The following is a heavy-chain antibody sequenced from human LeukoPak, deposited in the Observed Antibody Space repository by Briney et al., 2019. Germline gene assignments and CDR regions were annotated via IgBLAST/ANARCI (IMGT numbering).Heavy chain of an antibody. D-gene: IGHD3-3*01. CDR2: INHSGST. Sequence: PSETLSLTCAVYGGSFSGYYWSWIRQPPGKGLEWIGEINHSGSTNYNPSLKSRVTISVDTSKNQFSLKLSSVTAADTAVYYCARALEWFPHRFDYWGQGTLVTVSS. CDR3: ARALEWFPHRFDY. CDR1: GGSFSGYY. J-gene: IGHJ4*02. V-gene: IGHV4-34*01.